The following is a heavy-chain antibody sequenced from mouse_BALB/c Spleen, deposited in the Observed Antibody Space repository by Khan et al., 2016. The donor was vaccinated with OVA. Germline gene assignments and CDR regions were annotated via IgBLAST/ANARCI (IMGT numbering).Heavy chain of an antibody. V-gene: IGHV2-9*02. J-gene: IGHJ4*01. Sequence: VQLQESGPGLVAPSQSLSITCTVSGFSLTNYGVNWVRQPPGKGLEWLGIIWAGGSTNYNSALMSRVSIRKDNAKRQVILKMNSLQTDDTAMYYCARETAYYGNYEAMDYWGQGTSVTVSS. CDR2: IWAGGST. CDR3: ARETAYYGNYEAMDY. D-gene: IGHD2-10*01. CDR1: GFSLTNYG.